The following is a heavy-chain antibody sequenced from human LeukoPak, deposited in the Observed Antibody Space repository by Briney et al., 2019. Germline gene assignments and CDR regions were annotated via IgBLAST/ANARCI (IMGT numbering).Heavy chain of an antibody. Sequence: SGGSLRLSCEASGFTFSSYCMGWVRQAPGKGLEWVANINQDGGEKYYEDSVKGRYTISRDNAKNSLYLQINSLRAEDTAVYYCARERYISRSWGYDFDYWGQGTLVAVSS. D-gene: IGHD6-13*01. CDR2: INQDGGEK. CDR3: ARERYISRSWGYDFDY. CDR1: GFTFSSYC. V-gene: IGHV3-7*01. J-gene: IGHJ4*02.